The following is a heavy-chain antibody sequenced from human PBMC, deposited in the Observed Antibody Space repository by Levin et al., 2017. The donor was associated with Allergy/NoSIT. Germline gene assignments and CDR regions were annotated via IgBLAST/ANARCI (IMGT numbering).Heavy chain of an antibody. J-gene: IGHJ4*02. CDR3: ARGSAAGLLDF. CDR2: INPNSGDT. Sequence: PVASVKVSCKASGYTFTDYFVHWVRLAPGQGLEWMGRINPNSGDTNSAQKFQGRVTMTRDTSISTAYMEVSRLRSDDTAVYYCARGSAAGLLDFWGQGTLVTVSS. V-gene: IGHV1-2*02. CDR1: GYTFTDYF. D-gene: IGHD6-13*01.